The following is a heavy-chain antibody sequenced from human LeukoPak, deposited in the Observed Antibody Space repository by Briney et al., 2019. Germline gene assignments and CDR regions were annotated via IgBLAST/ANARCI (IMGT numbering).Heavy chain of an antibody. CDR1: GYTFTGYY. CDR2: INPNSGGT. D-gene: IGHD3-22*01. V-gene: IGHV1-2*02. Sequence: ASVKVSCKASGYTFTGYYMHWVRQAPGQGLEWMGWINPNSGGTNSAQKFQGRVTMTRDTSISTAYMELSRLRSDDTALYYCASRRDSSGYPRDAFDIWGQGTMVTVSS. J-gene: IGHJ3*02. CDR3: ASRRDSSGYPRDAFDI.